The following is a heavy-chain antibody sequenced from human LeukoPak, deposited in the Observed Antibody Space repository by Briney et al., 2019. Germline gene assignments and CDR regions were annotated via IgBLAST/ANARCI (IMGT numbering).Heavy chain of an antibody. CDR3: ARGRRDTAGGYYYYYGMDV. J-gene: IGHJ6*02. CDR1: GGTFSSYA. CDR2: IIPILGIA. D-gene: IGHD5-18*01. V-gene: IGHV1-69*04. Sequence: SVKVSCKASGGTFSSYAISWVRQAPGQGLEWMGRIIPILGIANYAQKFQGRATITADKSTSTAYMELSSLRSEDTAVYYCARGRRDTAGGYYYYYGMDVWGQGTTVTVSS.